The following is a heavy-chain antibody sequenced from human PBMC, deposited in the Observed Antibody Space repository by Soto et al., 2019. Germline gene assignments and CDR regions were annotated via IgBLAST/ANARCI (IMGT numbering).Heavy chain of an antibody. V-gene: IGHV3-30*18. CDR2: ISHDGTNQ. CDR1: GFTFSSHC. CDR3: AKQTSTCCSTTPCYKARFYYALDV. D-gene: IGHD2-2*02. Sequence: QVQLVESGGGVVQPGRSLRLYCAASGFTFSSHCMHWVRQAPGKGLEWVALISHDGTNQYYADSVKGRFTISRDNSKNTLYLQANSLRTEDTALYYCAKQTSTCCSTTPCYKARFYYALDVWGQGTAVTVSS. J-gene: IGHJ6*02.